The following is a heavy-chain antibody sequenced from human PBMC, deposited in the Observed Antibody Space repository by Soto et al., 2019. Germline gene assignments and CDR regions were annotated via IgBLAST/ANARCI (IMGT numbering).Heavy chain of an antibody. Sequence: PSGTLYLTCAVSGGSISSYYWSWIRQPPGKGLEWIGYIYYSGSTNYNPSLKSRVTISVDTSKNQFSLKLSSVTAADTAVYYCARVRAGRLDYWGQGTLVTVSS. CDR1: GGSISSYY. CDR2: IYYSGST. CDR3: ARVRAGRLDY. J-gene: IGHJ4*02. D-gene: IGHD3-10*01. V-gene: IGHV4-59*07.